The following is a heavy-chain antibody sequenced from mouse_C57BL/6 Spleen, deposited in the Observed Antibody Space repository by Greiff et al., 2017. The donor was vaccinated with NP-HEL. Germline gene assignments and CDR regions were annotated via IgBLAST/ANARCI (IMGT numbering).Heavy chain of an antibody. Sequence: EVKLMESGPGLVKPSQSLSLTCSVTGYSITSGYYWNWIRQFPGNKLEWMGYISYDGSNNYNPSLKNRISITRDTSKNQFFLKLNSVTTEDTATYYCARGPRWYDENYAMDYWGQGTSVTVSS. CDR3: ARGPRWYDENYAMDY. D-gene: IGHD2-14*01. CDR1: GYSITSGYY. V-gene: IGHV3-6*01. J-gene: IGHJ4*01. CDR2: ISYDGSN.